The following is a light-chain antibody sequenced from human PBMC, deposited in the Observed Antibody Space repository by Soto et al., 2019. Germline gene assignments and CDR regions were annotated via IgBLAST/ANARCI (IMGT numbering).Light chain of an antibody. Sequence: QSALTQPASVSGSPGQSITISCTGTSSDVGGYNYVSWYQQHPGKAPKLMIYEVSSRPSGVSNRFSGSKSGNTASLTISGLQAEDEGDYCCSAYTGSSTPVVFGGGTKLTVL. J-gene: IGLJ2*01. V-gene: IGLV2-14*01. CDR3: SAYTGSSTPVV. CDR2: EVS. CDR1: SSDVGGYNY.